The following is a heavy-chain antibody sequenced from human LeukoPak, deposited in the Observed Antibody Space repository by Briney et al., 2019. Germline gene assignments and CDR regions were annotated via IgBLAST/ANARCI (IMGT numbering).Heavy chain of an antibody. Sequence: ASVTVSCTASGYTFTGYYMHWVRQAPGQGLEWMGWINPNSGGTNYAQKFQGRVTMTRDTSISTAYMELSRLRSDDTAVYYCARGEDSYYYYGMDVWGQGTTVTVSS. CDR3: ARGEDSYYYYGMDV. D-gene: IGHD3/OR15-3a*01. CDR1: GYTFTGYY. V-gene: IGHV1-2*02. J-gene: IGHJ6*02. CDR2: INPNSGGT.